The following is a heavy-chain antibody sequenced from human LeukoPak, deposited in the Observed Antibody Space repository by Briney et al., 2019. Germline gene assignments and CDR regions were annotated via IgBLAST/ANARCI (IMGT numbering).Heavy chain of an antibody. D-gene: IGHD2-2*01. CDR2: INHRGST. CDR1: GGSFSGYY. V-gene: IGHV4-34*01. Sequence: PSETLSLTCAVYGGSFSGYYWSWIRQPPGKGLEWIGEINHRGSTNYNPSLKSRVTISVDTSKNQFSLKLSSVTAADTAVYYCARFCSSTSCYVYYYYGMDVWGQGTTVTVSS. J-gene: IGHJ6*02. CDR3: ARFCSSTSCYVYYYYGMDV.